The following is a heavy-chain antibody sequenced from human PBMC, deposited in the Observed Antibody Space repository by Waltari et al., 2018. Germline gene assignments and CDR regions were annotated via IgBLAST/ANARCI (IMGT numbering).Heavy chain of an antibody. CDR1: GGSISSHY. J-gene: IGHJ4*02. D-gene: IGHD2-21*01. CDR3: AGEGVPYCGGDCYQFGY. V-gene: IGHV4-4*07. Sequence: QVQLQESGPRLVKASETLSLTCTVSGGSISSHYWSWIRQPAGKGLEWIGRIYTSGTTNNNPSIKSRVSMSVDTSKNQFSLKLSSVTAADTAMYYCAGEGVPYCGGDCYQFGYWGQGTLVTVSS. CDR2: IYTSGTT.